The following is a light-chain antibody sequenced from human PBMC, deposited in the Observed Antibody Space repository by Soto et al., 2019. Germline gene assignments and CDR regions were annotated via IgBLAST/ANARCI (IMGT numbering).Light chain of an antibody. CDR3: QQYDAWPT. CDR2: GPS. V-gene: IGKV3-15*01. J-gene: IGKJ1*01. Sequence: EIVLAQSQATLSVSPGETATLXFRASQSIGRNLAWYQQKPGQAPRLLIYGPSTRASGIPARFSGSASGTEFTLTISSLQSEDFAVYFCQQYDAWPTFGQGTKVDI. CDR1: QSIGRN.